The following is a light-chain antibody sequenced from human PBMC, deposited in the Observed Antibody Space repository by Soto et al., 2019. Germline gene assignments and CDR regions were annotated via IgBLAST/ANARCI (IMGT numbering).Light chain of an antibody. CDR3: QHYNSYSEA. CDR2: KAS. J-gene: IGKJ1*01. V-gene: IGKV1-5*03. CDR1: QTISSW. Sequence: DIQMTQSPSTLSGSVGDRVTITCRASQTISSWLAWYQQKPGKAPKLLIYKASTLKSGIPSRFSGSGSRTEFTLTSSSLQPDDFATYYCQHYNSYSEAFGEGPKVELK.